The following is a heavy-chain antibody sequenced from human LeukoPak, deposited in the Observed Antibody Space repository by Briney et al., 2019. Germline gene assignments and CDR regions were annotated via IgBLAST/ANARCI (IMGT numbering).Heavy chain of an antibody. Sequence: ASVTVSCKASGYTFTSYGISWVRQAPGQGLEWMGLITAYNGNTNYAQKFQGRVTMTRDMSTSTVYMELSSLRSEDTAVYYCARLNWNPGQGNDYWGQGTLVTVSS. D-gene: IGHD1-1*01. CDR3: ARLNWNPGQGNDY. CDR1: GYTFTSYG. V-gene: IGHV1-18*01. J-gene: IGHJ4*02. CDR2: ITAYNGNT.